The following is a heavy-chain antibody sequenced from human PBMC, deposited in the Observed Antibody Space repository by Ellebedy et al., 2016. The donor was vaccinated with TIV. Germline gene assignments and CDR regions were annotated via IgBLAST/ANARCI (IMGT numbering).Heavy chain of an antibody. V-gene: IGHV3-30*03. CDR2: ISYDGSNK. J-gene: IGHJ5*02. Sequence: GGSLRLSXAASGFTFSSYGMHWVRQAPGKGLEWVAVISYDGSNKYYADSVKGRFTISRDNSKNTLYLQMNSLRAEDTAVYYCASYVVVAATPSNWFDPWGQGTLVTVSS. CDR3: ASYVVVAATPSNWFDP. CDR1: GFTFSSYG. D-gene: IGHD2-15*01.